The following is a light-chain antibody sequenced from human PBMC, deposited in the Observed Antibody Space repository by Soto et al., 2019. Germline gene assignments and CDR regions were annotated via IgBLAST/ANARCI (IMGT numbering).Light chain of an antibody. V-gene: IGKV3-20*01. CDR1: QSLRSSF. J-gene: IGKJ4*01. Sequence: EIVLTQSPGTLSLSPGERAILSCRASQSLRSSFLAWYQQKPGQAPRLLIYSSSNRATGIPDRFSGSGSGTDFTLTISRLEPAEFAVYSCQQYGRSPLTFGGGTQVEIK. CDR2: SSS. CDR3: QQYGRSPLT.